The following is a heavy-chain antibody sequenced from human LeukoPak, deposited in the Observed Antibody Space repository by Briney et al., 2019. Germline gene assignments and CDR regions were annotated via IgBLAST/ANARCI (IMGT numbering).Heavy chain of an antibody. CDR1: GFIFSGSW. D-gene: IGHD2-2*01. CDR2: ILPDGSQK. V-gene: IGHV3-7*01. Sequence: GGSLRLSCTASGFIFSGSWMAWIRQAPGKGLEWLANILPDGSQKYYVDSVKGRFTISRDNPKNSLYLQINNLRAEDTAVYYCGRLAHNAWYAIDFWGQGTLVTVSS. CDR3: GRLAHNAWYAIDF. J-gene: IGHJ4*02.